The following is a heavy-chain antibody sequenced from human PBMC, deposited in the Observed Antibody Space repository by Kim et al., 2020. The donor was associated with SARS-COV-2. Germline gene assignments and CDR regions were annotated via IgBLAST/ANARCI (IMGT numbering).Heavy chain of an antibody. CDR2: INHSGST. CDR3: ARGHGIVVVPALGGYDY. D-gene: IGHD2-2*01. V-gene: IGHV4-34*01. CDR1: GGSFSGYY. J-gene: IGHJ4*02. Sequence: SETLSLTCAVYGGSFSGYYWSWIRQPPGKGLEWIGEINHSGSTNYNPSLKSRVTISVDTSKNQFSLKLSSVTAADTAVYYCARGHGIVVVPALGGYDYWGQGTLVTVSS.